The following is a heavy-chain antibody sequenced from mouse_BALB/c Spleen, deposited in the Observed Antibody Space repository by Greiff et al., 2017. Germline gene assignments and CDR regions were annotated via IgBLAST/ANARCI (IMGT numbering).Heavy chain of an antibody. CDR2: IDPETGGT. Sequence: VQLVESGAELVRPGASVTLSCKASGYTFTDYEMHWVKQTPVHGLEWIGAIDPETGGTAYNQKFKGKATLTADKSSSTAYMELRSLTSEDSAVYYCTRSTTGGWFAYWGQGTLVTVSA. CDR3: TRSTTGGWFAY. J-gene: IGHJ3*01. CDR1: GYTFTDYE. V-gene: IGHV1-15*01. D-gene: IGHD1-1*01.